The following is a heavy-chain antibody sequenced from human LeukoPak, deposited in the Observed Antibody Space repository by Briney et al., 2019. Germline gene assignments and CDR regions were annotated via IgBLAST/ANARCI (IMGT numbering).Heavy chain of an antibody. J-gene: IGHJ4*02. V-gene: IGHV3-11*01. Sequence: GGSLRLSCAASGFTFSDYYMSWIRRAPGKGLEWVSYISRSGSAIYYADSVKGRFTISRDNAKNSLYLQMNSLRAEDTAVYYCARVGDGYNYCFDYWSQGTLVTVSS. CDR3: ARVGDGYNYCFDY. D-gene: IGHD5-24*01. CDR2: ISRSGSAI. CDR1: GFTFSDYY.